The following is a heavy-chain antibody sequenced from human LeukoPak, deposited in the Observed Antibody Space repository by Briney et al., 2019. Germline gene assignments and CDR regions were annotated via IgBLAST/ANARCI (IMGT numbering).Heavy chain of an antibody. Sequence: SETLSLTCTVSGGSISSSSYYWGWIRQPPGKGLEWIGSIYYSGSTYYNPSLKSRVTISVDTSKNQFSLKLSSVTAADTAVYYCARVSRVISDSSGYYYFDYWGQGTLVTVSS. V-gene: IGHV4-39*07. CDR2: IYYSGST. D-gene: IGHD3-22*01. CDR3: ARVSRVISDSSGYYYFDY. CDR1: GGSISSSSYY. J-gene: IGHJ4*02.